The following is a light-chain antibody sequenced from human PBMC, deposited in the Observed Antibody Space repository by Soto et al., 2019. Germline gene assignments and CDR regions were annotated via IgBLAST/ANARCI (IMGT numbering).Light chain of an antibody. Sequence: DIHLTQSPSSLSASLGDTVTITCRASQRISTHLNWYQHRPGKAPRLLIFDTSGLQGGVPSRFSGSKSGTEFNLTISGLQPDDFASYYCQQSYSEPPLSFGGGTKVEIK. J-gene: IGKJ4*01. V-gene: IGKV1-39*01. CDR3: QQSYSEPPLS. CDR2: DTS. CDR1: QRISTH.